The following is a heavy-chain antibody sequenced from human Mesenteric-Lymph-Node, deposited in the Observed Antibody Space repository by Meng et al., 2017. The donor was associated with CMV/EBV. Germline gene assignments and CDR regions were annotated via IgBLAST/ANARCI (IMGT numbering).Heavy chain of an antibody. Sequence: SETLSLTCTVSGGSISSSNYYWGWIRQPPEKGLEWIGSIYYSGSTYYTPSLKSRVTISVDTSKNRFSLKLSSVTAADTAVYYCARRYLTTLDYWGQGTLVTVSS. CDR2: IYYSGST. V-gene: IGHV4-39*01. CDR1: GGSISSSNYY. J-gene: IGHJ4*02. CDR3: ARRYLTTLDY. D-gene: IGHD1-1*01.